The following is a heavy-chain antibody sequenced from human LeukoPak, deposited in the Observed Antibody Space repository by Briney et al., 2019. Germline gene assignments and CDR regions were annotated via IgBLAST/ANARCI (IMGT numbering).Heavy chain of an antibody. V-gene: IGHV3-9*01. J-gene: IGHJ4*02. CDR2: ISWNSGSI. D-gene: IGHD3-22*01. CDR1: GFTFDDYA. CDR3: AKDVYYYDSSGMGFFDY. Sequence: GGSLRLSCAASGFTFDDYAMHWVRQAPGKGLEWVSGISWNSGSIGYADSVKGRFTISRDNAKNSLYLQMNSLRAEDTALYYCAKDVYYYDSSGMGFFDYWGQGTLVTVSS.